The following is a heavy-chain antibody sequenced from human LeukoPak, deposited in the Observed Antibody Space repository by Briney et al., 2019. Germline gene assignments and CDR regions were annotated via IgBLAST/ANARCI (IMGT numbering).Heavy chain of an antibody. CDR2: ISSNGGST. CDR3: VKEGYSSGWDGD. Sequence: QSGGSLRLSCSASGFTFSSYAMHWVREAPGKGLEYVSAISSNGGSTYYADSVKGRFTISRDNSKNTLYLQMSSLRAEDTAVYYCVKEGYSSGWDGDWGQGTLVTVSS. V-gene: IGHV3-64D*06. J-gene: IGHJ4*02. D-gene: IGHD6-19*01. CDR1: GFTFSSYA.